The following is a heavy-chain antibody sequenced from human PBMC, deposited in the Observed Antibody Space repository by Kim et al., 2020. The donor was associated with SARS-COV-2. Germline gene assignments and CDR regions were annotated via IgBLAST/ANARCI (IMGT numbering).Heavy chain of an antibody. J-gene: IGHJ5*02. D-gene: IGHD3-16*01. CDR3: ARIMITFGGVTT. V-gene: IGHV4-39*07. Sequence: YYNPSLKRRVTISVDTSKNQFSRKLSSVTAADTAVYYCARIMITFGGVTTWSQGTLVTVSS.